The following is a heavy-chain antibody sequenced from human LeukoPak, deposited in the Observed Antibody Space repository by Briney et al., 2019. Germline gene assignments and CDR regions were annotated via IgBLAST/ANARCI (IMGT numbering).Heavy chain of an antibody. CDR3: ARMVVLTRGGAFDI. CDR2: IYYSGST. Sequence: SETLSLTCTLSGGSITSDYWSCIRQPPGTGLEWIGYIYYSGSTNYNPSLKSRVTISVDTSKNQFSLKLSSVTAADTAVYYCARMVVLTRGGAFDIWGQGTMATVSS. CDR1: GGSITSDY. D-gene: IGHD2-21*02. V-gene: IGHV4-59*01. J-gene: IGHJ3*02.